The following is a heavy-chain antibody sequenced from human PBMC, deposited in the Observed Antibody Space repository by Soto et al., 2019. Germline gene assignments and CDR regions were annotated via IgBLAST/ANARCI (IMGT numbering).Heavy chain of an antibody. J-gene: IGHJ4*02. V-gene: IGHV1-69*01. CDR2: IIPLFGSP. CDR1: GGTFTNYD. CDR3: AWTLAFCGGNCYLPNFDT. Sequence: QVQLVQSGTEVQKPGSSVKLSCKTSGGTFTNYDSSWVRQAPGQGLEWMGGIIPLFGSPPYSPKFEGRVTITADEVSTTAHLELSSLRFDDTAVSFCAWTLAFCGGNCYLPNFDTWGQGTLVIVSS. D-gene: IGHD2-21*01.